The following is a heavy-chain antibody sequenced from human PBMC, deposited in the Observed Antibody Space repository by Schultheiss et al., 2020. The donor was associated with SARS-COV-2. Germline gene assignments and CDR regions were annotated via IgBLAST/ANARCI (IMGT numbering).Heavy chain of an antibody. CDR3: ARDSSSWYPRPRPYFDY. CDR1: GFTVSSNY. Sequence: GGSLRLSCAASGFTVSSNYMSWVRQAPGKGLEWVSVIYSGGSTYYAESVKGRFTISRDNSKNTLYLQMNSLRAEDTAVYYCARDSSSWYPRPRPYFDYWGQGTLVTVSS. CDR2: IYSGGST. V-gene: IGHV3-66*02. J-gene: IGHJ4*02. D-gene: IGHD6-13*01.